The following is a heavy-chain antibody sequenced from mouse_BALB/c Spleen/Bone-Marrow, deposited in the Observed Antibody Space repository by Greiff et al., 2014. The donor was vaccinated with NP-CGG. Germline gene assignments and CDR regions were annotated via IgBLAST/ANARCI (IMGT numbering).Heavy chain of an antibody. CDR1: GYRFNSYW. CDR3: ARLGIRSFDY. V-gene: IGHV1-9*01. D-gene: IGHD3-1*01. CDR2: ILPGSGST. J-gene: IGHJ2*01. Sequence: QVQLKQSGADLMKPGASVKISCKATGYRFNSYWVEGGKQRPGHGLEWIGEILPGSGSTNFNEKFKGKATFTAYTTSNTAYMQISSLTSEDSAVYYCARLGIRSFDYWGQGTTLTVSS.